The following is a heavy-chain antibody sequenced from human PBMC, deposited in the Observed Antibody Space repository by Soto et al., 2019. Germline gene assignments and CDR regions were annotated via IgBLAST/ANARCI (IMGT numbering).Heavy chain of an antibody. CDR1: GYTFPTYG. Sequence: QVQLVQSGAEVKKPGASVKVSCKASGYTFPTYGISWVRQAPRQGLEWLGWINTYSGMTNTAQKVRGRVTLTTDTSTSTAYMELRSLRHDDTAVYYCAGGGMLTFGGVIVIPDYWGQGTLVTVSS. CDR2: INTYSGMT. V-gene: IGHV1-18*01. CDR3: AGGGMLTFGGVIVIPDY. D-gene: IGHD3-16*02. J-gene: IGHJ4*02.